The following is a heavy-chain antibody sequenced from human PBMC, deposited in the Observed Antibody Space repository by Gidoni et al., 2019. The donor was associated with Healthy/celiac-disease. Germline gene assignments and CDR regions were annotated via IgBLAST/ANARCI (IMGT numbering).Heavy chain of an antibody. CDR2: IYYSGST. Sequence: QLQLQESGPGLVRPSATLSLTCTVSGGSLSSGSYNWGWIRQPPGKGLEWIGSIYYSGSTYYNPSLKSRVTISVDTSKNQFSLKLSSVTAADTAVYYCARSYYYDSSGSRPYYFDYWGQGTLVTVSS. V-gene: IGHV4-39*07. CDR1: GGSLSSGSYN. CDR3: ARSYYYDSSGSRPYYFDY. J-gene: IGHJ4*02. D-gene: IGHD3-22*01.